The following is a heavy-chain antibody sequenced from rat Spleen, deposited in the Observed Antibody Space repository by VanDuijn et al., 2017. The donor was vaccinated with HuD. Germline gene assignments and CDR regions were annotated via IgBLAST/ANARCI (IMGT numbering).Heavy chain of an antibody. CDR3: GRHGGLRNWFDY. CDR2: ITYDVTST. CDR1: GFTFSNYD. V-gene: IGHV5-25*01. J-gene: IGHJ3*01. D-gene: IGHD1-11*01. Sequence: EVQLVESGGGLVQPGRSMKLSCAASGFTFSNYDMAWVRQAPTRGLEWVASITYDVTSTYYRDFVKGRFTISRDNAKSTLYLQMDSLRSEDTATYYCGRHGGLRNWFDYWGQGTLVTVSS.